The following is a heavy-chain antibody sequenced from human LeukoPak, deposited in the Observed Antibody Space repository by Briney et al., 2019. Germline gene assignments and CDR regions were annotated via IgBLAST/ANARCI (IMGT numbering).Heavy chain of an antibody. CDR1: GFTFSSYW. D-gene: IGHD5-24*01. CDR2: IKQDGSEK. Sequence: GGSLRLSCTVSGFTFSSYWMSWVRQAPGKGLEWVANIKQDGSEKYYVDSVKGRFTISRDNAKNSLYLQMNSLGAEDTAVYYCARGWPSDYWGQGTLVTVSS. V-gene: IGHV3-7*01. CDR3: ARGWPSDY. J-gene: IGHJ4*02.